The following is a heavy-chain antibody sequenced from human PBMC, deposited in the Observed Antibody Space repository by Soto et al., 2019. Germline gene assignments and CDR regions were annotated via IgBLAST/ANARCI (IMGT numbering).Heavy chain of an antibody. CDR2: GYYSGTT. Sequence: SETLSLTCVVSGYSITSGYYWGWVRQPPGKGLEWVGTGYYSGTTYYNPSLESRVTISVDTSKNQFSLNVNSVTAADTAVYYCGRIGSYYYFDQWGQGTLVTVSS. CDR1: GYSITSGYY. J-gene: IGHJ4*02. V-gene: IGHV4-38-2*01. D-gene: IGHD3-10*01. CDR3: GRIGSYYYFDQ.